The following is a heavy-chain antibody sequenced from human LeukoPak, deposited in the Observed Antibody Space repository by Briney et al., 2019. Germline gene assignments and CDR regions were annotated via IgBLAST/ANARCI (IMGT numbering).Heavy chain of an antibody. Sequence: ASVKVSCKASGYTFTSYGISWVRQAPGQGLEWMGWISAYNGNTNYAQTLQGRVTMTTDTSTSTAYMELRSLRSDDTAVYYCATSIAARPFDYWGQGTLVTVSS. D-gene: IGHD6-6*01. J-gene: IGHJ4*02. CDR2: ISAYNGNT. CDR3: ATSIAARPFDY. CDR1: GYTFTSYG. V-gene: IGHV1-18*01.